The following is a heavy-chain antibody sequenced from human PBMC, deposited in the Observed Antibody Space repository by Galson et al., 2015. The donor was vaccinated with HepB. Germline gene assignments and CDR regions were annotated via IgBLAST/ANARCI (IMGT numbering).Heavy chain of an antibody. V-gene: IGHV3-33*01. CDR3: ARDPTGYSGYDGSFDY. CDR1: GFTFSSYG. Sequence: SLRLSCAASGFTFSSYGMHWVRQAPGKGLEWVAVIWYDGSNKYYADSVKGRFTISRDNSKNTLYLQMNSLRAEDTAVYYCARDPTGYSGYDGSFDYWGQGTLVTVSS. D-gene: IGHD5-12*01. J-gene: IGHJ4*02. CDR2: IWYDGSNK.